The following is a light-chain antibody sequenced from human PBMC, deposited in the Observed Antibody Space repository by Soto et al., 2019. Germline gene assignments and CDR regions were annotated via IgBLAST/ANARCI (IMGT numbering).Light chain of an antibody. J-gene: IGKJ4*01. Sequence: EIVMTQSPATLSESPGERATLSCRASQSVSSNLAWYQQKPGQAPRLLIYGASTRATGIPASFSGSGSGTEFTLTISSLPSEDFAVYYCQLYKNLPPLTFGGGTKVEIK. V-gene: IGKV3-15*01. CDR2: GAS. CDR1: QSVSSN. CDR3: QLYKNLPPLT.